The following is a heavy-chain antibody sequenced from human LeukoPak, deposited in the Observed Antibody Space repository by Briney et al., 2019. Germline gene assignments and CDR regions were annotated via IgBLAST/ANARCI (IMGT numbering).Heavy chain of an antibody. CDR2: ISAYNGNT. CDR1: GYTFTSYG. V-gene: IGHV1-18*01. CDR3: ARVRDYYDSSGYYPDYYYGMDV. D-gene: IGHD3-22*01. Sequence: GASVKVFCKASGYTFTSYGISWVRQAPGQGLEWMGWISAYNGNTNYAQKLQGRVTMTTDTSTSTAYMELRSLRSDDTAVYYCARVRDYYDSSGYYPDYYYGMDVWGQGTTVTVSS. J-gene: IGHJ6*02.